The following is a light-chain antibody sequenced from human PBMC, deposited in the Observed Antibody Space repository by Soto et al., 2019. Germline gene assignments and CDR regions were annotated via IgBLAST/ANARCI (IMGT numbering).Light chain of an antibody. CDR2: DAS. Sequence: DIQMTQSPSTLSASVGDRVTITCRASQSISSWLAWYQQKLGRAPRLLIYDASSLESGVPSRFSGSGYGTEFTLTISSLQPDDFATYYCQQYNSYSSITFGQGTRLEIK. CDR1: QSISSW. CDR3: QQYNSYSSIT. V-gene: IGKV1-5*01. J-gene: IGKJ5*01.